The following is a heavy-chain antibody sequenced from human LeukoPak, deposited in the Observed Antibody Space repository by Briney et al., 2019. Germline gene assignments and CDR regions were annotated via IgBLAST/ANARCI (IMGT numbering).Heavy chain of an antibody. CDR3: ARDQVEQWLVRASNDAFDI. CDR1: GGSISSYY. J-gene: IGHJ3*02. D-gene: IGHD6-19*01. Sequence: PSETLSLTCTVSGGSISSYYWGWIRQPPGKGLEWIGSIYYSGSTYYNPSLKSRVTISVDTSKNQFSLKLSSVTAADTAVYYCARDQVEQWLVRASNDAFDIWGQGTMVTVSS. V-gene: IGHV4-39*07. CDR2: IYYSGST.